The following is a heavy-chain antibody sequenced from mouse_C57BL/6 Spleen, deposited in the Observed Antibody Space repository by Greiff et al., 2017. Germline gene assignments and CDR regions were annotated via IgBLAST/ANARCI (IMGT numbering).Heavy chain of an antibody. CDR2: IDPSDSYT. V-gene: IGHV1-69*02. D-gene: IGHD2-2*01. CDR3: ARYGSGTLYAMDY. Sequence: QVHVKQPGTELVKPGASVKLSCKASGYTFTSYWMHWVKQRPGQGLEWIGVIDPSDSYTNYNQKFKGKATLTVDTSSSTAYMQLSSLTSEDSAVYYCARYGSGTLYAMDYWGQGTSVTVSS. J-gene: IGHJ4*01. CDR1: GYTFTSYW.